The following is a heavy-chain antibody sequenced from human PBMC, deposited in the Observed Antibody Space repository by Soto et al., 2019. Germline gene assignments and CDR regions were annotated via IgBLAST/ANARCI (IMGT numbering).Heavy chain of an antibody. D-gene: IGHD2-15*01. CDR2: ISGNSDTI. CDR1: GFTFDHYA. J-gene: IGHJ5*01. V-gene: IGHV3-9*01. CDR3: AKDVNVVSSGWFDS. Sequence: EVQLVESGGSLVQPGRSLRLSCATSGFTFDHYAMHWVRQLPGEGLEWVSTISGNSDTIDYADSVKGRFTIARDNAKRSLYLQMNSLRPDDSATYYCAKDVNVVSSGWFDSWGQGTLAIVTS.